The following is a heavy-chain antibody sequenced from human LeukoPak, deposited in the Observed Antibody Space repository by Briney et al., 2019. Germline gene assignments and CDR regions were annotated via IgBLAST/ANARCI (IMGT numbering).Heavy chain of an antibody. CDR3: ASRITIFGVVIED. V-gene: IGHV4-34*01. J-gene: IGHJ4*01. D-gene: IGHD3-3*01. CDR2: INHSGST. Sequence: SETLSLTCAVYGGSLSGYYWSWIRQPPGKGLEWIGEINHSGSTNYNPSLKRRVTISVDASKNQFSLKLSSVTAADTAVYYCASRITIFGVVIEDWGQGTLVTVSS. CDR1: GGSLSGYY.